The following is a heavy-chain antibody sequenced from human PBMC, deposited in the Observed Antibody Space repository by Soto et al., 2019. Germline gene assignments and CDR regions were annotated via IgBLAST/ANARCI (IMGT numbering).Heavy chain of an antibody. CDR1: GFIFTAYT. CDR3: ARTHYYYTSGMDV. Sequence: PGGSLRLSCAASGFIFTAYTMHWVRQAPGKGLEWVASISYNGDNQYYADSVRGRFAISRDNPKNTLYVQMTGLRSEDTAVYYCARTHYYYTSGMDVWGQGTTVTVSS. D-gene: IGHD3-16*01. CDR2: ISYNGDNQ. J-gene: IGHJ6*02. V-gene: IGHV3-30*09.